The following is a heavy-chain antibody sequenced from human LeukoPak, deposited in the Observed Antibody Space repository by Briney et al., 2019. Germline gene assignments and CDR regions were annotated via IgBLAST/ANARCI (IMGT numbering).Heavy chain of an antibody. Sequence: SETLSLTCTVSGGSISSYYWSWIRQPPGKGLEWIGYIYYSGSTNYNPSLKSRVTISVDTSKNQFSLKLSSVTAADTAVYYCASSLEWLLKFDPWGQGTLVTVSS. V-gene: IGHV4-59*01. CDR3: ASSLEWLLKFDP. CDR2: IYYSGST. D-gene: IGHD3-3*01. CDR1: GGSISSYY. J-gene: IGHJ5*02.